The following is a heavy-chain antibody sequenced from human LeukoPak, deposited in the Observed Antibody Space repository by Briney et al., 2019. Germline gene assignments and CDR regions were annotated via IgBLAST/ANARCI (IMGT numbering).Heavy chain of an antibody. J-gene: IGHJ4*02. Sequence: GGSLRLSCAASGFTFNSYGMHWVRQAPGKGLVWVSRINPDGTRTTYADSVKGRFTISRDNAKDTLYLQMDSLKDEDTAVYYCARWDCSGGDCNSGSRFIDYWGQGTLVTVSS. V-gene: IGHV3-74*01. CDR3: ARWDCSGGDCNSGSRFIDY. D-gene: IGHD2-15*01. CDR1: GFTFNSYG. CDR2: INPDGTRT.